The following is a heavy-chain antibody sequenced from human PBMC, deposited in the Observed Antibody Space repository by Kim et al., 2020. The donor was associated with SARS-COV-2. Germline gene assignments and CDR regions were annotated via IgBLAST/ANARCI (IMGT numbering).Heavy chain of an antibody. V-gene: IGHV3-30*18. J-gene: IGHJ4*02. CDR2: ISYDGRNK. CDR3: AKAMTVVTPTFDY. Sequence: GGSLRLSCAASGFTFSSDGMHWVRQAPGKGLEWMAAISYDGRNKYYVDPAKGRFAISRDNSKNTLFLQMNSLRAEDTAVYYCAKAMTVVTPTFDYWGQGT. D-gene: IGHD2-21*02. CDR1: GFTFSSDG.